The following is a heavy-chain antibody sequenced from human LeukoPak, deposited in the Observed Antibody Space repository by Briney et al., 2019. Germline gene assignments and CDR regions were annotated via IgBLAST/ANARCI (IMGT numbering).Heavy chain of an antibody. Sequence: ASVKVPCKASGYTFTSYGISWVRQAPGQGLEWMGWISAYNGNTNYAQKLQGRVTMTTDTSTSTAYMELSSLRSEDTAVYYCASYELGGSGSHFDYWGQGTLVTVSS. D-gene: IGHD3-10*01. V-gene: IGHV1-18*01. CDR3: ASYELGGSGSHFDY. CDR2: ISAYNGNT. CDR1: GYTFTSYG. J-gene: IGHJ4*02.